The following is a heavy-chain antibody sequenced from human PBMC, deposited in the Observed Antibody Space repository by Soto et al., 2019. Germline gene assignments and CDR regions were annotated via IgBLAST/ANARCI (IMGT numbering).Heavy chain of an antibody. V-gene: IGHV4-39*02. Sequence: PSESLSLTCTVSGGSISRKGYYWGWIRQPPGKGLEWIGSVSYRGTTYSNPSLKSRVTMSVATSQNRFSLRLSSVTAADTAVYHCARRTGGYCSGGSCRTFDVWGQGTMVTVPS. J-gene: IGHJ3*01. D-gene: IGHD2-15*01. CDR3: ARRTGGYCSGGSCRTFDV. CDR2: VSYRGTT. CDR1: GGSISRKGYY.